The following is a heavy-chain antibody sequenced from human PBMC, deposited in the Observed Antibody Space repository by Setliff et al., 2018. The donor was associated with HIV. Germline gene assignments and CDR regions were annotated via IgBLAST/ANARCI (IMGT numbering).Heavy chain of an antibody. J-gene: IGHJ4*02. V-gene: IGHV4-59*11. CDR2: IYTTERI. CDR3: ARDSYYGSGSYYNGLGY. D-gene: IGHD3-10*01. CDR1: GGSISGHY. Sequence: SETLSLTCSFSGGSISGHYWSWIRQTPGKGLEWIATIYTTERISYNPSLRSRVTISVETSQNLFSLRLRSVTAADTAVYYCARDSYYGSGSYYNGLGYWGQGTLVTVSS.